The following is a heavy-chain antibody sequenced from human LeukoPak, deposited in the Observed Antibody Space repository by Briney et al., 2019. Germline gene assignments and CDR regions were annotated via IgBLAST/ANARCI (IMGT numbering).Heavy chain of an antibody. D-gene: IGHD2-15*01. CDR2: IYYSGST. Sequence: SETLSLTCTVSGGSISSGDYYWSWIRQPPGKGLEWIGYIYYSGSTYYNPSLKSRVTISVDTSKNQFSLKLSSVTAADTAVYYCARGTDIVVVVAVTDAFDIWGQGTMVTVSS. J-gene: IGHJ3*02. CDR3: ARGTDIVVVVAVTDAFDI. CDR1: GGSISSGDYY. V-gene: IGHV4-30-4*08.